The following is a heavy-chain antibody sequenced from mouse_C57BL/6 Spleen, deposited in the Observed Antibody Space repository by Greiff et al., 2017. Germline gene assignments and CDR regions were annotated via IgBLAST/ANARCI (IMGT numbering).Heavy chain of an antibody. D-gene: IGHD2-2*01. V-gene: IGHV1-26*01. CDR2: INPNNGGT. CDR3: ANGEGYAYY. J-gene: IGHJ2*01. Sequence: VQLQQSGPELVKPGASVKISCKASGYTFTDYYMNWVKQSHGKSLEWIGDINPNNGGTSYNQKFKGKATLTVDKSSSTAYMELRSLTSEDSAVYYCANGEGYAYYWGQGTTLTVSS. CDR1: GYTFTDYY.